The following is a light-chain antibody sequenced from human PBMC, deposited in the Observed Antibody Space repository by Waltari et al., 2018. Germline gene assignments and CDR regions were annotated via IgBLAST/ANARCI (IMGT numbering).Light chain of an antibody. V-gene: IGLV3-21*03. CDR3: QVWDGDSDHVI. Sequence: SYVLTQPPSVSVTPGKTARISCGGNNIGSKTVHWYQQKAGQAPVLVVYDDSGRPSGIPERFSGSNSGNTATINISRVEAGDEAGYYCQVWDGDSDHVIFGGGTKLTVL. J-gene: IGLJ2*01. CDR2: DDS. CDR1: NIGSKT.